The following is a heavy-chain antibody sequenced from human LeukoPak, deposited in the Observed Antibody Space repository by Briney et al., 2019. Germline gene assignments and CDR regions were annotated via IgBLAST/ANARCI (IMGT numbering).Heavy chain of an antibody. Sequence: SETLSLTCTVSGGSISSGGYSWSWIRQPPGKGLEWIGYIYHSGSTYYNPSLKSRVTISVDRSKNQFSLKLSSVTAADTAVYYCARGGGGGSTDYFDYWGQGTLVTVSS. V-gene: IGHV4-30-2*01. CDR2: IYHSGST. CDR1: GGSISSGGYS. D-gene: IGHD2-15*01. CDR3: ARGGGGGSTDYFDY. J-gene: IGHJ4*02.